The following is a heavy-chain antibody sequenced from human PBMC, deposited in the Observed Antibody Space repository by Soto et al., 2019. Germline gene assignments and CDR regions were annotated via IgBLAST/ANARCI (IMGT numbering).Heavy chain of an antibody. CDR2: LSGSGSLS. Sequence: EVLLLESGGGLVQPGGSLRLSCAASGFTFNTFAMTWVRQAPGKGLEWVSALSGSGSLSYYADSVKGRFTISRDNSKNTMYLQMNNLRVDETAVYFCARDRGGDLDSWGQGTLVTVSS. V-gene: IGHV3-23*01. CDR3: ARDRGGDLDS. CDR1: GFTFNTFA. J-gene: IGHJ4*02. D-gene: IGHD2-15*01.